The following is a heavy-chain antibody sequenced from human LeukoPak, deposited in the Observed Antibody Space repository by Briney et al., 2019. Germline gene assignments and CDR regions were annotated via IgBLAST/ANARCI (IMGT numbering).Heavy chain of an antibody. D-gene: IGHD3-10*01. CDR2: IYYSGST. CDR3: ARDRWFPSPLGMDV. V-gene: IGHV4-30-4*01. J-gene: IGHJ6*01. Sequence: SETLFLTCNVSGGSISNGDHYWSWIRQPPGKGLEWIGYIYYSGSTYYYPSLRSRVTISIDTSKNQFSLRLRSVTAADTAVYYCARDRWFPSPLGMDVWGQGTTVTVSS. CDR1: GGSISNGDHY.